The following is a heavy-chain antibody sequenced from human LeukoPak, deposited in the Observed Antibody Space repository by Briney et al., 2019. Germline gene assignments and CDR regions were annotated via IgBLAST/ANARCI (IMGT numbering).Heavy chain of an antibody. CDR1: GYSFTTYW. J-gene: IGHJ3*02. V-gene: IGHV5-51*01. CDR3: TRSPRDGYNDAFDI. Sequence: GESLKISCKGSGYSFTTYWIAWVRQMPGEGLEWMGIIYPGDSETRYSPSFQGQVSISADKFITTAYLQWGSLKASDTAMYYCTRSPRDGYNDAFDIWGQGTMVTVFS. CDR2: IYPGDSET. D-gene: IGHD5-24*01.